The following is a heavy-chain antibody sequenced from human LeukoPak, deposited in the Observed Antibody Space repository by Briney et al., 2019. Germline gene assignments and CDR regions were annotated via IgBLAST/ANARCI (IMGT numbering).Heavy chain of an antibody. J-gene: IGHJ6*03. CDR3: AKGSESGYSYGYSYYYYMDV. CDR1: GFTFSSYA. V-gene: IGHV3-23*01. D-gene: IGHD5-18*01. Sequence: GGSLRLPCAASGFTFSSYAMSWVRQAPGKGLEWVSAISGSGGSTYYADSVKGRFTISRDNSKNTLYLQMNSLRAEDTAVYYCAKGSESGYSYGYSYYYYMDVWGKGTTVTVSS. CDR2: ISGSGGST.